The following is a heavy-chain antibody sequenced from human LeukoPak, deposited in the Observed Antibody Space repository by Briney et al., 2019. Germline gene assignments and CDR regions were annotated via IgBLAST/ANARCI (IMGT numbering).Heavy chain of an antibody. J-gene: IGHJ4*02. CDR2: INSDGSST. V-gene: IGHV3-74*01. D-gene: IGHD6-6*01. Sequence: GGSLRLSCAASGFTFSSYWMHWVRQAPGKGLVWVSRINSDGSSTSYADSVKGRFTISRDNAKNTLYLQMNSLRAEDTAVYYCARDSSEYSSSSRLDFDYWGQGTLVTVSS. CDR3: ARDSSEYSSSSRLDFDY. CDR1: GFTFSSYW.